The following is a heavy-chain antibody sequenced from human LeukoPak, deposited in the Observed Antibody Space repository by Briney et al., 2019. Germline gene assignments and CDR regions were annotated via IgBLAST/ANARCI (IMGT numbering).Heavy chain of an antibody. J-gene: IGHJ4*02. CDR1: GFTFSSYS. CDR2: ISSSSSYI. D-gene: IGHD2-15*01. CDR3: ARVNCSGGSCLLYYFDY. V-gene: IGHV3-21*01. Sequence: PGGSLRLSCAASGFTFSSYSMNWVRQAPGKGLEWVSSISSSSSYIYYADSVKGRFTISRDNAKNSLYLQMNSLRAEDTAVYYCARVNCSGGSCLLYYFDYWGQGTLVTVSS.